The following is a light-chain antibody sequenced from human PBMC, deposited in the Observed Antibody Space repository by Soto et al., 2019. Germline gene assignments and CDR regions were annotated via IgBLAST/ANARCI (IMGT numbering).Light chain of an antibody. CDR1: SSDVGGYNY. J-gene: IGLJ2*01. CDR2: DVS. CDR3: SSYTSSTPYVV. V-gene: IGLV2-14*01. Sequence: QSALTQPASVSGSPGQSITISCPGTSSDVGGYNYVSWYQQHPGKAPKLMIYDVSNWPSGVSNRFSGSKSGNTASLTISGLQAEDEADYYCSSYTSSTPYVVFGGGTKLTVL.